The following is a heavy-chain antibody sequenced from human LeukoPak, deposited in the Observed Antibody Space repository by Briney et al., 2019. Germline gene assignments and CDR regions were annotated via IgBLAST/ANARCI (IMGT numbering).Heavy chain of an antibody. J-gene: IGHJ4*02. V-gene: IGHV3-23*01. CDR1: GFTFSSYA. CDR2: TGNTGVST. D-gene: IGHD2-2*01. Sequence: GGSLRLSCAASGFTFSSYAMNWVRQAPGKGLEWVSGTGNTGVSTFYADSVKGRFTVSRDNSKTTLSLQMNSLRAEDTAVYYCATDPGVVPAHYFDYWGQGTLVTVSS. CDR3: ATDPGVVPAHYFDY.